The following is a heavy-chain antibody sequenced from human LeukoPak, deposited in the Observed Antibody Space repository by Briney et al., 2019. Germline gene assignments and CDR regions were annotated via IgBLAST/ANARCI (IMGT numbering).Heavy chain of an antibody. V-gene: IGHV4-39*02. CDR2: ISSSGNT. CDR3: ARGTTVATLFDY. J-gene: IGHJ4*02. D-gene: IGHD4-17*01. Sequence: SETLSLTCTVSGGSTSSGNYYWGWIRQPPGKGLEWIGGISSSGNTYYNPSLKSRITISIDTSKNHLSLKLSSVTAADTAVYYCARGTTVATLFDYWGQGTLVTVSS. CDR1: GGSTSSGNYY.